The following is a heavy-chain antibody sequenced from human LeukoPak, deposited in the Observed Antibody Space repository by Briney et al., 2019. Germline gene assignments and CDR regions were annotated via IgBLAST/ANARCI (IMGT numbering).Heavy chain of an antibody. J-gene: IGHJ4*02. V-gene: IGHV3-21*01. CDR2: ITSSSTYK. CDR1: GFTFSRYN. Sequence: GGSLRLSCATSGFTFSRYNMNWVRQAPGKGLEWVSSITSSSTYKYYADSMKGRFTISRDNAKNSLYLQMNSLRAEDTAVYYCARVLHKRNYDSTTYYGYWGQGTLVTVSS. CDR3: ARVLHKRNYDSTTYYGY. D-gene: IGHD3-22*01.